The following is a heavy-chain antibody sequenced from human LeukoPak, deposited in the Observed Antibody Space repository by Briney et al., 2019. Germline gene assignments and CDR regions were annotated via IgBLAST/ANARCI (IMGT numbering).Heavy chain of an antibody. D-gene: IGHD2-15*01. CDR1: GYTLTELS. V-gene: IGHV1-24*01. CDR3: ATAIDRHCSGGSCYISPLDY. J-gene: IGHJ4*02. Sequence: ASVKVSFKVSGYTLTELSMHWVRQAPGKGLEWMGGFDPEDGETIYAQKFQGRVTMTEDTSTDTAYMELSSLRSEDTAVYYCATAIDRHCSGGSCYISPLDYWGQGTLVTVSS. CDR2: FDPEDGET.